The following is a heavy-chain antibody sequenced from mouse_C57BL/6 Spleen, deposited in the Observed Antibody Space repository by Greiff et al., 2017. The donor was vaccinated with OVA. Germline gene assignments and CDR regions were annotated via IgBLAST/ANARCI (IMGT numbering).Heavy chain of an antibody. V-gene: IGHV1-15*01. Sequence: VQLQQSGAELVRPGASVTLSCKASGYTFTDYEMHWVKQTPVHGLEWIGAIDPETGGTAYNQKFKGKAILTADKSSSTAYMELRSLTSEDSAVYYCTPYYYGIGGYYFDYWGQGTTLTVSS. J-gene: IGHJ2*01. D-gene: IGHD1-1*01. CDR1: GYTFTDYE. CDR2: IDPETGGT. CDR3: TPYYYGIGGYYFDY.